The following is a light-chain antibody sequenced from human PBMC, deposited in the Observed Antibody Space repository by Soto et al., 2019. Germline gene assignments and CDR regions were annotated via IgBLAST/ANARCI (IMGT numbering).Light chain of an antibody. J-gene: IGKJ2*01. CDR1: QDISNR. CDR2: DAS. V-gene: IGKV1-33*01. Sequence: DIQMTQSPSSLSASVGDRITITCQASQDISNRLNWYHQKPGKAPNLLIYDASNLAAGVPSGLSGSGSGTHFTFTISSLQPEDIGTYYCQNCFTVPYTFGQGTKLEIK. CDR3: QNCFTVPYT.